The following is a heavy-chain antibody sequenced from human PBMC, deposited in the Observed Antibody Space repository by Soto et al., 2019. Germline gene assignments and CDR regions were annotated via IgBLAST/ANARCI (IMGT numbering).Heavy chain of an antibody. CDR1: GDRFASEW. CDR3: ARYSARYWQYLDF. D-gene: IGHD1-26*01. J-gene: IGHJ1*01. V-gene: IGHV5-51*01. Sequence: PGDSLKISCKGFGDRFASEWGGGARRMTEKGLEWIGTIYPGDSDTKYSSAFRGHVTISADTSVSTAYLQWRSLEATDSAIYYCARYSARYWQYLDFWGPGTLVTVSS. CDR2: IYPGDSDT.